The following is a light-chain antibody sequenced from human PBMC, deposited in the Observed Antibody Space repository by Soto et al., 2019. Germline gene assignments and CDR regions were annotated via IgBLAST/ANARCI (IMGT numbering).Light chain of an antibody. Sequence: DIQVNQSPSARPAGVGDRFTITCRASQSISNWLAWYQKKPGTAPKVLIYHASNLQSGVPSRFSGSGSGTEFTLTISSMQPDDFATYYCPQYNSYSVGQGTKVDIK. CDR2: HAS. CDR3: PQYNSYS. J-gene: IGKJ1*01. V-gene: IGKV1-5*01. CDR1: QSISNW.